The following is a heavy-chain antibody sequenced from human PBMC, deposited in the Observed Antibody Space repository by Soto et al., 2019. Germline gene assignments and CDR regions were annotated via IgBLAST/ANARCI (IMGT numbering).Heavy chain of an antibody. CDR3: ARGLTAFDP. J-gene: IGHJ5*02. Sequence: SETLSLTCTVSGGSISSHYWSWIRQPPGKGLEWIGNIYYSGNPNYNPSLKSRVTIPVDTSKNQFSLKLTSVIAADTAVYHCARGLTAFDPWGQGTLVTVSS. D-gene: IGHD1-20*01. CDR1: GGSISSHY. CDR2: IYYSGNP. V-gene: IGHV4-59*11.